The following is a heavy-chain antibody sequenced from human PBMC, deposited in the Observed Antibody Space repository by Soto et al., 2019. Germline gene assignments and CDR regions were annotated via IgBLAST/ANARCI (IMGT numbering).Heavy chain of an antibody. D-gene: IGHD2-15*01. CDR3: ARRGSNKWDEDFDF. CDR2: ISPYNGDT. V-gene: IGHV1-18*01. CDR1: GYTFTNYG. J-gene: IGHJ4*02. Sequence: QVQLVQSGAEVKKPGASVKVSCQASGYTFTNYGISWVRQAPGQGLEWVGWISPYNGDTRYAQNVQGRVNLTTDTSTSAAYMELRSLRSDDTALYYCARRGSNKWDEDFDFWGQGTLVTVSS.